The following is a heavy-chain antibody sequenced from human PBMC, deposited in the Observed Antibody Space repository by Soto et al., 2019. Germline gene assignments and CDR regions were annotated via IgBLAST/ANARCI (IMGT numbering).Heavy chain of an antibody. Sequence: QVQLVESGGGVVQPGKSLRLSCAASGFTFTNHAMHWVRQAPGKGLEWVAAIWHDGTIKYYADSVKGRLTISRDNSKNTLYLQMNSLRAEDTAIYYCARGMRRWELLGHWGQGTPVTVSS. D-gene: IGHD1-26*01. CDR3: ARGMRRWELLGH. J-gene: IGHJ4*02. CDR2: IWHDGTIK. CDR1: GFTFTNHA. V-gene: IGHV3-33*01.